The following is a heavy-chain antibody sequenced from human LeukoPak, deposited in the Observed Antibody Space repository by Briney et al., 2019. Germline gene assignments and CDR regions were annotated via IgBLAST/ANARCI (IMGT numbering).Heavy chain of an antibody. J-gene: IGHJ4*02. D-gene: IGHD3-22*01. CDR2: IYTSGST. Sequence: SETLSLTCTVSGGSISSYYWSWIRQPAGKGLEWIGRIYTSGSTNYNPSLKSRVTMSVDTSKNQFSLKLSSVTAADTAVYYCARSGGAYDSSGYYREYYFDYWGQGTLVTVSS. V-gene: IGHV4-4*07. CDR1: GGSISSYY. CDR3: ARSGGAYDSSGYYREYYFDY.